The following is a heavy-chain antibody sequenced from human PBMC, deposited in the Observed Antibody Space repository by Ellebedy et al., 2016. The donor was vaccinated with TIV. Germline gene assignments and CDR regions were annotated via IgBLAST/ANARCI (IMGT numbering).Heavy chain of an antibody. Sequence: ETLSLTCAASGFTFSNAWMNWVRQAPGKGLEWVSILYRGGSTYYADSVKGRFSISRDNSKNTLNLQMNSLRAEDTAVYYCANSPPLAFGVNSLDVWGQGTTVTVSS. CDR2: LYRGGST. J-gene: IGHJ6*02. CDR3: ANSPPLAFGVNSLDV. D-gene: IGHD4-23*01. V-gene: IGHV3-53*01. CDR1: GFTFSNAW.